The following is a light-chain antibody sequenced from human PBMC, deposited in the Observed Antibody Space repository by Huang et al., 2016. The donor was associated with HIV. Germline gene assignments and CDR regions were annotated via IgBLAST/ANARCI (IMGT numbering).Light chain of an antibody. V-gene: IGKV3-11*01. J-gene: IGKJ4*01. CDR1: QSVSSY. CDR2: DAS. CDR3: QQRSNWPPLP. Sequence: EIVLTQSPATLSLSPWERATLSCRASQSVSSYLAWYQQKLGQAPRLLIYDASNRATGISARFSGSGSGTDFTLTISSLEPEDFAVYYCQQRSNWPPLPFGGGTKVEIK.